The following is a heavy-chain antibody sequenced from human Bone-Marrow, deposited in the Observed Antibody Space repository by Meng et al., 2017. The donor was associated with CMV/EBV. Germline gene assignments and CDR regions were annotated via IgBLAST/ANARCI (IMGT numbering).Heavy chain of an antibody. CDR2: ISYDGSDK. V-gene: IGHV3-30-3*01. CDR1: RFTFSSYP. D-gene: IGHD5-18*01. CDR3: ARVRLKPTAFFDY. Sequence: GESLKISCAASRFTFSSYPMHWVRQAPGKGLEWVAVISYDGSDKYYPDSVKGRFTISRDNSKNTLYLQMNSLRAEDTAVYYCARVRLKPTAFFDYWGQGTRVTGSS. J-gene: IGHJ4*02.